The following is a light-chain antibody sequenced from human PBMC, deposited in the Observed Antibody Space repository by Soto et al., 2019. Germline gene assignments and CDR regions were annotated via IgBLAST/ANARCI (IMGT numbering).Light chain of an antibody. Sequence: EIVLTQSPATLSLSPGARATLSCRASQSVSSYLAWYQQKPDQAPRLLIYDASNRATGIPARFSGIASGTDFTLTISSLEPEDFAVYYGQQRSNWPPITFGQGTRLEIK. J-gene: IGKJ5*01. CDR3: QQRSNWPPIT. V-gene: IGKV3-11*01. CDR1: QSVSSY. CDR2: DAS.